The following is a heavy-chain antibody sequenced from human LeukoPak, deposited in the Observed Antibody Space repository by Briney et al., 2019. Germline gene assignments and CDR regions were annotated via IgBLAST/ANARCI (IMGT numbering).Heavy chain of an antibody. CDR2: ISGSGGTT. J-gene: IGHJ4*02. Sequence: PGGSLRLSCTASGFTFSSYAMSWVRQAPGKGLEWVSVISGSGGTTYYADPVKGRFTISRDNSKNTLYLQMNSLRAEDTAIYYCAKDGVATITFDYWGQGILVTVSS. V-gene: IGHV3-23*01. CDR3: AKDGVATITFDY. D-gene: IGHD2-15*01. CDR1: GFTFSSYA.